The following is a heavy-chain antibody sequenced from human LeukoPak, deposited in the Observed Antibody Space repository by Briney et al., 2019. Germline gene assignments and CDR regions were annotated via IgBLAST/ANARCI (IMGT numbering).Heavy chain of an antibody. CDR1: GGSTSSSSYY. J-gene: IGHJ4*02. Sequence: SETLSLTCTVSGGSTSSSSYYWDWIRQPPGKGLEWIATISSSGTTYYNPSLRSRVTISVDTSKNQFSLKLRSVTAADTAVYYCGRVCNSGGCYPAGVDYWGQGALVTVSS. V-gene: IGHV4-39*01. CDR2: ISSSGTT. D-gene: IGHD2-15*01. CDR3: GRVCNSGGCYPAGVDY.